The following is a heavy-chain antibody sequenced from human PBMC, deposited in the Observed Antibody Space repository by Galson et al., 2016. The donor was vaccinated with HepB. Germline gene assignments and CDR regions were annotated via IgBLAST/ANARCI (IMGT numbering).Heavy chain of an antibody. J-gene: IGHJ4*01. V-gene: IGHV3-21*01. CDR1: GFSFSTHS. D-gene: IGHD4-17*01. CDR3: AREPHDFGDYGVDY. Sequence: SLRLSCAASGFSFSTHSMDWVRQAPGKGLEWVSYISSSSSYISYADSVKGRFTISRDNAKNSLYLQLNSLRAEDTAVYYCAREPHDFGDYGVDYWGHGTLVTVSS. CDR2: ISSSSSYI.